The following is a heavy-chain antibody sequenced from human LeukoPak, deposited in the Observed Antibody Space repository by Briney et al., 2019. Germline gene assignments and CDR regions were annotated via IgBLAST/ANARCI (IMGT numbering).Heavy chain of an antibody. D-gene: IGHD6-19*01. Sequence: PSETLSLTCAVYGGSFSGYYWSWIRQPPGKGLEWIGEINHSGSTNYNPSLKSRVTISVDTSKNQFSLKLSSVTAADTAVYYCARGGLYSSGWYFDRAPFDYWGQGTLVTVSS. CDR3: ARGGLYSSGWYFDRAPFDY. CDR1: GGSFSGYY. J-gene: IGHJ4*02. CDR2: INHSGST. V-gene: IGHV4-34*01.